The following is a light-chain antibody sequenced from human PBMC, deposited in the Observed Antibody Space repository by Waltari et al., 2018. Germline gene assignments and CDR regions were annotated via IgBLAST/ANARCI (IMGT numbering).Light chain of an antibody. J-gene: IGLJ2*01. CDR1: SRDVGRYIF. CDR2: DVT. Sequence: QSALPQPASVSGSPGQSIAISCAGTSRDVGRYIFVPWYQQPPGKAPKSMIYDVTRRPSGVSDRFSGSKSGNTASLTISGLQAEDEGDYYCGSYRYGSSLVFGGGTRLTVL. V-gene: IGLV2-14*03. CDR3: GSYRYGSSLV.